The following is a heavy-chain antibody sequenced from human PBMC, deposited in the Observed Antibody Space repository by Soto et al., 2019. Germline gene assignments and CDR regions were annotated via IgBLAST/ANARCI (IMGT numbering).Heavy chain of an antibody. CDR3: ARDRTYYDFWSGYSYYYYGMDV. V-gene: IGHV3-30-3*01. D-gene: IGHD3-3*01. Sequence: PGGSLRLSCAASGFTFSSYAMHWVRRAPGKGLEWVAVISYDGSNKYYADSVKGRFTISRDNSKNTLYLQMNSLRAEDTAVYYCARDRTYYDFWSGYSYYYYGMDVWGQGTTVTVSS. CDR1: GFTFSSYA. J-gene: IGHJ6*02. CDR2: ISYDGSNK.